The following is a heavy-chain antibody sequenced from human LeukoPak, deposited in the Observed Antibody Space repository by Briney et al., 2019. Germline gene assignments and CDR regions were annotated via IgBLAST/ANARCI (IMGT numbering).Heavy chain of an antibody. Sequence: GASVKVSCKASGYTFTGYYMHWVRQAPGQGLEWTGWINPNSGGTNYAQKFQGRVTMTRDTSISTAYMELSRLRSDDTAVYYCATLDIVVVPAAPDYDYWGQGTLVTVSS. CDR1: GYTFTGYY. V-gene: IGHV1-2*02. CDR2: INPNSGGT. J-gene: IGHJ4*02. D-gene: IGHD2-2*01. CDR3: ATLDIVVVPAAPDYDY.